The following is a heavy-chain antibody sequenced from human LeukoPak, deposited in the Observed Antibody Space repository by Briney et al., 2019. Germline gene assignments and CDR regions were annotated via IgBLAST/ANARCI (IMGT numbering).Heavy chain of an antibody. J-gene: IGHJ4*01. CDR2: ISYDGTNK. CDR3: ARDPRGSPYYFDY. CDR1: GFTFSSYA. D-gene: IGHD1-26*01. V-gene: IGHV3-30-3*01. Sequence: PGGSLRLSCAASGFTFSSYAMHWVRQAPGKGLEWVAVISYDGTNKNYADSVKGRFTISRDNSKNTVYLQMNSLRVEDAAVYYCARDPRGSPYYFDYWGQEPWSPSPQ.